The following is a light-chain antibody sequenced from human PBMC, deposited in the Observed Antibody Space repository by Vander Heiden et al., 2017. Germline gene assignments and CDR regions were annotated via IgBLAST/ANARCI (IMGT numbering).Light chain of an antibody. J-gene: IGKJ1*01. CDR2: DAS. V-gene: IGKV3-11*01. CDR1: QSVSSY. CDR3: QQRSNWPFTWT. Sequence: IVLTQSPATLPLSPGARATLSCRPSQSVSSYLAWYQQKPGQAPRLLIYDASNRATGIPARFSGSGSGTDFTLTISSLEPEDFAVYYCQQRSNWPFTWTFGQGTKVEIK.